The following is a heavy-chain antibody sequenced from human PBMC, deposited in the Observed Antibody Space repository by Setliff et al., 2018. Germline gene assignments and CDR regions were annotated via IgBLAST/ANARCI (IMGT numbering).Heavy chain of an antibody. Sequence: AAVKVSCKASGYTFTSYAMNWVRQAPGQGLEWMGWINTNTGNPTYAQGFTGRFVFSLDTSVSTAYLQISSLKAEDTAVYYCARAPRDCPNTSCYSWVDPWGQGTLVTVSS. D-gene: IGHD2-2*01. CDR2: INTNTGNP. J-gene: IGHJ5*02. CDR1: GYTFTSYA. V-gene: IGHV7-4-1*02. CDR3: ARAPRDCPNTSCYSWVDP.